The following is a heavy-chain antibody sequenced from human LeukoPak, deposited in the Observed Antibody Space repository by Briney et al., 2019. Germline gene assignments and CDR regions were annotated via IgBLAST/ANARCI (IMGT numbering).Heavy chain of an antibody. CDR2: IWYDGSNK. D-gene: IGHD3-22*01. CDR1: GFTFSSYG. J-gene: IGHJ4*02. CDR3: AGKRSYYYDSSGTFDY. V-gene: IGHV3-33*01. Sequence: GGSLRLSCAASGFTFSSYGMHWVRQAPGKGLEWVAVIWYDGSNKYYADSVKGRFTISRDNAKNSLYLQMNSLRDEDTAVYYCAGKRSYYYDSSGTFDYWGQGTLVTVSS.